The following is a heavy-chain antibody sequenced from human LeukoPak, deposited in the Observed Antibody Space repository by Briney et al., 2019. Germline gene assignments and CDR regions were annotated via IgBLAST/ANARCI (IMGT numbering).Heavy chain of an antibody. CDR1: GGSFSDYC. CDR2: INHSGRT. J-gene: IGHJ6*02. Sequence: PSETLSLTCAVYGGSFSDYCWGWIRQPPGKGLEWIGEINHSGRTYYNPSLKSRVTISVDTSKNQFSLNLSSVTAADTAVYYCARDVVVVPAAIHYGMDVWGQGTTVTVSS. V-gene: IGHV4-34*01. CDR3: ARDVVVVPAAIHYGMDV. D-gene: IGHD2-2*01.